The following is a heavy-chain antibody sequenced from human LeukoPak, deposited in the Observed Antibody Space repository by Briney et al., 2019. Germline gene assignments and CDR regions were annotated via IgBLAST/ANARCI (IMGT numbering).Heavy chain of an antibody. CDR1: GFTFSSYW. J-gene: IGHJ4*02. V-gene: IGHV3-7*04. CDR3: ARVRVGTTNYFDY. D-gene: IGHD1-26*01. Sequence: GGSLRLSCAASGFTFSSYWMSWVRQAPGKGLEWVANINQDGSEKYYVDSVRGRFTISRDNDKNSLCLQMDSLRAEDTAVYYCARVRVGTTNYFDYWGQGTLVTVSS. CDR2: INQDGSEK.